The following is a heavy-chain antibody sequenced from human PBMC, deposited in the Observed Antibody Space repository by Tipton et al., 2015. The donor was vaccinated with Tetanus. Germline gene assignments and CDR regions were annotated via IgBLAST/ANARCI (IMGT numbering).Heavy chain of an antibody. J-gene: IGHJ5*02. CDR1: GGSISSRNYY. Sequence: TLSLTCIVSGGSISSRNYYWGWIRQPPGKGLEWIGNVYSSGSTYYNPSLKGRVTISVDTSTTQFSLRLNSVTAADTAIYYCARDHRLSASCAGWFAPWGQGTLVTVSS. CDR2: VYSSGST. D-gene: IGHD1-26*01. CDR3: ARDHRLSASCAGWFAP. V-gene: IGHV4-39*07.